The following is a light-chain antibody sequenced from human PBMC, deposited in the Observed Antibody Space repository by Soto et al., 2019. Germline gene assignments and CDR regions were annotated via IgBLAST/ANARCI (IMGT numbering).Light chain of an antibody. J-gene: IGKJ1*01. Sequence: DVQMTQSPSTLAASVGDRVTITCRASENIKNWLAWYQQTPGKAPKVLISDASRLEAGVPSRFSGSGYGTDFALTITRLQTDDFGTSHCQQYDVHPKTFGQGTEVEV. CDR1: ENIKNW. V-gene: IGKV1-5*01. CDR3: QQYDVHPKT. CDR2: DAS.